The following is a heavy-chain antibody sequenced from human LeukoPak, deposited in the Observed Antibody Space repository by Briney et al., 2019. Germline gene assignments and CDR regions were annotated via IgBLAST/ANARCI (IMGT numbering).Heavy chain of an antibody. J-gene: IGHJ4*02. CDR1: GESFSGYY. V-gene: IGHV4-34*01. Sequence: SETLSLTCAVYGESFSGYYWSWIRQPPGKGLEWIGEINHSGSTNYNPSLKSRVTISVDTSKNQLSLKLSSVTAAGTAVYYCARGSPGITVAPARWDQGTLVTVSS. CDR2: INHSGST. D-gene: IGHD6-19*01. CDR3: ARGSPGITVAPAR.